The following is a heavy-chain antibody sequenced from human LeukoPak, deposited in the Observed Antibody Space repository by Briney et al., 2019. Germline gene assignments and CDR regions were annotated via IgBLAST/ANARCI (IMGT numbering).Heavy chain of an antibody. Sequence: PSETLSLTCAVYGGSFSGYYWSWIRQPPGKGLEWIGEINHSGSTNYNPSLKSRVTISVDTSKNQFSLKLSSVTAADTAVYYCARIRFLEDKESHYYYYYMDVWGKGTTVTVSS. J-gene: IGHJ6*03. CDR1: GGSFSGYY. V-gene: IGHV4-34*01. D-gene: IGHD3-3*01. CDR3: ARIRFLEDKESHYYYYYMDV. CDR2: INHSGST.